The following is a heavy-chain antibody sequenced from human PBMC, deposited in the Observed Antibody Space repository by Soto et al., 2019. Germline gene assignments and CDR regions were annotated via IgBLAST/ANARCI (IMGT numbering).Heavy chain of an antibody. D-gene: IGHD1-1*01. V-gene: IGHV1-18*01. CDR2: ISGYNGKT. Sequence: SAVKVSCKASGGTFSSYAISWVRQAPGQGLEWLGWISGYNGKTNSAQKLQGRFTMTTDPSTSTAYMELTSLRSDDTAVYFCARDLYHRTNTCDYWCDGTRVTV. J-gene: IGHJ4*01. CDR3: ARDLYHRTNTCDY. CDR1: GGTFSSYA.